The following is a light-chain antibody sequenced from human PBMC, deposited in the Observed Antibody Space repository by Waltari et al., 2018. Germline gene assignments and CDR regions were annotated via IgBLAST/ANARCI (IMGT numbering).Light chain of an antibody. CDR2: ATS. CDR1: QTIKTY. CDR3: QQSYSSPPT. V-gene: IGKV1-39*01. J-gene: IGKJ1*01. Sequence: DIHMTQSPSSLSASVGDRVTITCRANQTIKTYLNWYQHKLGQAPKLLVFATSSVQRGVPSRFSGSVSGTDFSLTISDLQPEDFAIYYCQQSYSSPPTFGQGTTV.